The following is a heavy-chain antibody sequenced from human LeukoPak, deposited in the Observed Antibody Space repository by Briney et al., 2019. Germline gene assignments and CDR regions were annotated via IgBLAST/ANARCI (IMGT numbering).Heavy chain of an antibody. Sequence: GGSLRLSCAASGFTFSSYGMHWVRQAPGKGLEWVAFIRYDGSNKYYADSVKGRFTISRDNSKNTLYLQMNSLRAEDTAVYYCAKQGRIAASKAYVDDAFDIWGQGTMVTVSS. CDR2: IRYDGSNK. D-gene: IGHD6-25*01. J-gene: IGHJ3*02. CDR1: GFTFSSYG. CDR3: AKQGRIAASKAYVDDAFDI. V-gene: IGHV3-30*02.